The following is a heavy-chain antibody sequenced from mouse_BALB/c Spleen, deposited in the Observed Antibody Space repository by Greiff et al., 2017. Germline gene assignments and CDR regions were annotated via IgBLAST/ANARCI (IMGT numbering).Heavy chain of an antibody. CDR1: GFTFSSYA. J-gene: IGHJ2*01. CDR3: AREGDGFFPFDY. Sequence: EVKLVESGGGLVKPGGSLKLSCAASGFTFSSYAMSWVRQTPEKRLEGVASISSGGSTYYPDSVKGRFTISRDNARNILYLQMSSLRSEDTAMYYCAREGDGFFPFDYWGQGTTLTVSS. CDR2: ISSGGST. V-gene: IGHV5-6-5*01. D-gene: IGHD2-3*01.